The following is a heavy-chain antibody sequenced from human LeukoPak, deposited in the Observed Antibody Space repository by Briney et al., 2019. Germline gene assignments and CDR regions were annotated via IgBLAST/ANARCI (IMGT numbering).Heavy chain of an antibody. V-gene: IGHV4-38-2*02. CDR1: GYSISSGNY. Sequence: SETLSLTCTVSGYSISSGNYWGWIRQPPRKGLEWIGYIYHSGSTYYNPSLKSRVTISVDTSKNQFSLRLSSVTAADTAVYYCARGSPLDYYFDYWGQGTLVTVSS. J-gene: IGHJ4*02. CDR2: IYHSGST. CDR3: ARGSPLDYYFDY.